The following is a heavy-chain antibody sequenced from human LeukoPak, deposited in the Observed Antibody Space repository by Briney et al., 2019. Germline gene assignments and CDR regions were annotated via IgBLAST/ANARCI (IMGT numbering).Heavy chain of an antibody. CDR2: ISSSSSTI. D-gene: IGHD3-16*01. Sequence: GGSLRLSCAASGFTFSSYSMNWVRQAPGKGLEWVSYISSSSSTIYYADSVKGRFTISRDNAKNSLFLQMNSLRAEDTAIYYCAKNRGDLLSSRVGCDYWGQGALVTVSS. V-gene: IGHV3-48*01. CDR1: GFTFSSYS. J-gene: IGHJ4*02. CDR3: AKNRGDLLSSRVGCDY.